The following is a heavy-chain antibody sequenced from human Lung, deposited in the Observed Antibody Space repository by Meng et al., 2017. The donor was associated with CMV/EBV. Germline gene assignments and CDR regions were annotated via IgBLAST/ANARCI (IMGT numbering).Heavy chain of an antibody. D-gene: IGHD3-22*01. CDR1: GFTFSNYA. V-gene: IGHV3-30*04. CDR2: ISSDGSNK. Sequence: GESLKISCAASGFTFSNYAMHWVRQAPGKGLDWVAVISSDGSNKEYADPVKGRFTISRDNSKNTLYLHMNSLRAEDTAVYYCARDRLYYYDTSGYYYPRDFQHWGQGXLVTVSS. J-gene: IGHJ1*01. CDR3: ARDRLYYYDTSGYYYPRDFQH.